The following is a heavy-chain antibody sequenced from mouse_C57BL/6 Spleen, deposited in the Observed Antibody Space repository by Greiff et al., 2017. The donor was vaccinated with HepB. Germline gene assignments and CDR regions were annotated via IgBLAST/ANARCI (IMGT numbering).Heavy chain of an antibody. CDR3: ARHEEGITTVVRYWYFDV. Sequence: VQLQQSGAELVKPGASVKLSCKASGYTFTEYTIHWVKQRSGQGLEWIGWFYPGSGSIKYNEKFKDKATLTADKSSSTVYRELSRLTSEDSAVYFCARHEEGITTVVRYWYFDVWGTGTTVTVSS. CDR2: FYPGSGSI. J-gene: IGHJ1*03. CDR1: GYTFTEYT. D-gene: IGHD1-1*01. V-gene: IGHV1-62-2*01.